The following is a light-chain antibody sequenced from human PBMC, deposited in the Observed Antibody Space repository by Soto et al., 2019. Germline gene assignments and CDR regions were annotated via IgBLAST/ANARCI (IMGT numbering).Light chain of an antibody. CDR1: QTVSSY. CDR3: QQYGTSPIT. Sequence: ENVLTQSPGTLSLSPGERATLSCRASQTVSSYLTWYQQRPGQAPRLLLSGASRRATGIPDRFSGSGSGTDFTLTISRLEPEDVALYYGQQYGTSPITFGQGTRLEIK. J-gene: IGKJ5*01. CDR2: GAS. V-gene: IGKV3-20*01.